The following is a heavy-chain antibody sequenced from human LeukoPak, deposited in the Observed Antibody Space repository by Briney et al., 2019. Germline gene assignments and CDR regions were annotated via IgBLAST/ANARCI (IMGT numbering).Heavy chain of an antibody. V-gene: IGHV3-23*01. Sequence: GGSLRLSCAASGFTFSSYAMSWVRQAPGKGLEWVSAISGSGGSTYYADSVKGRFTISRDNSKNTLYLRMNSLRAEDTAVYYCATASPYCSGDYCRLRFDYWGQGTLVTVSS. CDR1: GFTFSSYA. CDR3: ATASPYCSGDYCRLRFDY. CDR2: ISGSGGST. J-gene: IGHJ4*02. D-gene: IGHD3-22*01.